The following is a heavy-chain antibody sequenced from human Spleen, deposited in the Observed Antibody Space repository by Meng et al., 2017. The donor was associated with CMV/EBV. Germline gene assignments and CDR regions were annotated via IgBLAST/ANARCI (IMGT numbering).Heavy chain of an antibody. V-gene: IGHV4-59*01. D-gene: IGHD1-26*01. J-gene: IGHJ4*03. Sequence: GSLRLSCTVSSGSISDNYFSWIRQSPGKGLEWIGFISYTGSTTFNPSLKSRVTILIDTSKNQLSLRLSSVTAADTAVYYCARGGSRYSGSYFDYWGQGTLVTVSS. CDR2: ISYTGST. CDR1: SGSISDNY. CDR3: ARGGSRYSGSYFDY.